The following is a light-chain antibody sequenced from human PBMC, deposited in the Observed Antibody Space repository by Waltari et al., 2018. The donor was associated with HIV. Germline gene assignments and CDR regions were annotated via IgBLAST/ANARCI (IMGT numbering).Light chain of an antibody. Sequence: QSVLTQPASVSGSPGQSITISCTGTSRDVGDYNLVSWYQQHPGKAPKLIIYEVTKRPSGVSNRFSGSKSGNTASLTISGLQAEDEADYYCCSYVGSNVWVFGGGTKLTVL. CDR3: CSYVGSNVWV. J-gene: IGLJ3*02. CDR2: EVT. CDR1: SRDVGDYNL. V-gene: IGLV2-23*02.